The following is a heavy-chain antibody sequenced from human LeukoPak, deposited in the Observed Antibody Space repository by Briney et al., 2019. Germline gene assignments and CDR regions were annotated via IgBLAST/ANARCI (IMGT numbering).Heavy chain of an antibody. V-gene: IGHV3-21*01. CDR1: GFTVSSNY. CDR3: ARDLGGSYRFPLYGMDV. CDR2: ISSSSSYI. D-gene: IGHD3-16*02. Sequence: PGGSLRLSCAASGFTVSSNYMNWVRQAPGKGLEWVSSISSSSSYIYYADSVKGRFTISRDNAKNSLYLQMNSLRAEDTAVYYCARDLGGSYRFPLYGMDVWGQGTTVTVSS. J-gene: IGHJ6*02.